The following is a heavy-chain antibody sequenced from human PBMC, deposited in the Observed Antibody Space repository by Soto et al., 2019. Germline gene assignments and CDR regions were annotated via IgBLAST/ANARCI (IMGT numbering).Heavy chain of an antibody. D-gene: IGHD3-22*01. Sequence: EVQLLESGGGLVQPGGSLRLSCAASGFTFSSYAMSWVRQAPGKGLEWVSAISGSGGSTYYADSVKGRFTISRDNSKNTLYLQMNSLRAEDTAVYYCAQDYYDSSRYYSRLYYFDYWGQGTLVTVSS. CDR1: GFTFSSYA. J-gene: IGHJ4*02. CDR3: AQDYYDSSRYYSRLYYFDY. V-gene: IGHV3-23*01. CDR2: ISGSGGST.